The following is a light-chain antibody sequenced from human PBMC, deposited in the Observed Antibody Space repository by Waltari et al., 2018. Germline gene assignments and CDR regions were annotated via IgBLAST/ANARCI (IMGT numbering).Light chain of an antibody. J-gene: IGKJ3*01. Sequence: DIQMTQSPSSPSASVGNRVTITCRASQGINNYLSWYQQKPGKAPKRLIYYASSLESGVPSRFSGSGSGTDYTLTISSLQPEDIATYYCQQYDKFPFTFGPGTKLDIK. CDR1: QGINNY. CDR3: QQYDKFPFT. V-gene: IGKV1-33*01. CDR2: YAS.